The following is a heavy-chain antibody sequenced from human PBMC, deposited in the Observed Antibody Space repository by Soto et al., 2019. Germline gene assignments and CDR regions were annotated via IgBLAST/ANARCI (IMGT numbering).Heavy chain of an antibody. CDR2: IIPIFGTA. V-gene: IGHV1-69*13. CDR3: ARDRTVITMVRGVMNYYGMDV. J-gene: IGHJ6*02. D-gene: IGHD3-10*01. CDR1: GGTFSSYA. Sequence: SVKVSCKASGGTFSSYAISWVRQAPGQGLEWMGGIIPIFGTANYAQKFQGRVTITADESTSTAYMELSSLRSEDTAVYYCARDRTVITMVRGVMNYYGMDVWGQGTTVTVSS.